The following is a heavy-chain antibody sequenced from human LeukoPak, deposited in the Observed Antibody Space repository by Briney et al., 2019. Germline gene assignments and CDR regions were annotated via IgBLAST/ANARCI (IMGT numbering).Heavy chain of an antibody. D-gene: IGHD5-18*01. V-gene: IGHV3-30*02. Sequence: GGSLRLSCAASGFTFRTSGMHWVRQAPGKGLEWVAFIRYDGSNKYYADSVKGRFTISRDNSKNTLYLQMNSLRAEDTAVYYCAKDGTVQLWFDYWGQGTLVTVSS. J-gene: IGHJ4*02. CDR3: AKDGTVQLWFDY. CDR2: IRYDGSNK. CDR1: GFTFRTSG.